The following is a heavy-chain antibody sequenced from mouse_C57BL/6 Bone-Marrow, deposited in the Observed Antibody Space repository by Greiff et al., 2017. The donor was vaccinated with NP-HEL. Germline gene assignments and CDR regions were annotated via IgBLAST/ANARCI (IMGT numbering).Heavy chain of an antibody. Sequence: EVHLVESGGDLVKPGGSLKLSCAASGFTFSSYGMSWVRQTPDKRLEWVATISSGGSYTYYPDSVKGRFTISRDNAKNTLYLQMSSLKSEDTAMYYCARHYYSNYFDYWGQGTTITVSS. J-gene: IGHJ2*01. CDR2: ISSGGSYT. D-gene: IGHD2-5*01. V-gene: IGHV5-6*01. CDR1: GFTFSSYG. CDR3: ARHYYSNYFDY.